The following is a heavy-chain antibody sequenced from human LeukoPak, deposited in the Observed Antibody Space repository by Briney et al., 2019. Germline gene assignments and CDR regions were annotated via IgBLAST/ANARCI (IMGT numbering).Heavy chain of an antibody. CDR3: AKDGRDGYNLGHFDY. V-gene: IGHV3-9*01. D-gene: IGHD5-24*01. CDR1: GFTFDDYA. CDR2: ISWNSGSI. J-gene: IGHJ4*02. Sequence: GGSLRLSCAASGFTFDDYAMHWVRQASGKGLEWVSGISWNSGSIGYADSVKGRFTISRDNAKNSLYLQMNSLRAEDTALYYCAKDGRDGYNLGHFDYWGQGTLVTVSS.